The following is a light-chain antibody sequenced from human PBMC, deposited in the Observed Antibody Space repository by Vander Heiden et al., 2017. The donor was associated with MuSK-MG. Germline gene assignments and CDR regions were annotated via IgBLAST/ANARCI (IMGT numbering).Light chain of an antibody. J-gene: IGKJ1*01. V-gene: IGKV1-39*01. Sequence: DIQMTQSPSSLSASVGDRVTITCRASQSINSYLNWYQQKPGKAPKLLIYAASSLQRGVPSRFSGSGSGTDFTLTISSLQPEDFATYFCQQSVSTPRTFGQGTKVDIK. CDR2: AAS. CDR1: QSINSY. CDR3: QQSVSTPRT.